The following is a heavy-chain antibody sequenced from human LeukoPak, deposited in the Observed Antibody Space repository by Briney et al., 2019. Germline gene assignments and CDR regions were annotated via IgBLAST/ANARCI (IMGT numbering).Heavy chain of an antibody. J-gene: IGHJ4*02. D-gene: IGHD2-8*02. V-gene: IGHV4-30-4*07. CDR3: AREVCTGGTCYFDY. CDR1: GASISRGGYS. CDR2: IYHSGST. Sequence: EASETLSLTCAVSGASISRGGYSWNWIRQPPGKGLDWIGHIYHSGSTYYNPALKSRVTTSVDTSNTQFSLRLSSATAADTAGYYCAREVCTGGTCYFDYWGQGTLVTVSS.